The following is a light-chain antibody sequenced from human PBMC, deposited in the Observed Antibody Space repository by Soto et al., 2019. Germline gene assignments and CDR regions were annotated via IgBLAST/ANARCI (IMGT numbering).Light chain of an antibody. CDR2: EVT. V-gene: IGLV2-8*01. CDR3: SSSAGIYHYLV. Sequence: QSVLTQPPSASGSPGQSVTISCTGASSDVGGYTYVSWYQQHPGKAPKLMIYEVTKRPSGVPDRFSGSKSGNTASLTVSGLQAEDEAFYYCSSSAGIYHYLVFGGGTKLTVL. CDR1: SSDVGGYTY. J-gene: IGLJ3*02.